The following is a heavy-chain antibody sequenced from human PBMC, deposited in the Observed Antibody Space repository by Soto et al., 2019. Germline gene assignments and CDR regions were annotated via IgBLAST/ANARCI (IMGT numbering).Heavy chain of an antibody. V-gene: IGHV3-74*01. D-gene: IGHD3-10*01. Sequence: GGSLSLACAASVFVFNMYWMHWVRQVPGEGPEWVTRINDDGTRTDYADSAKGRFTISRDNAKDILYLQMNALRVDDTAVYYCIRGPRPSSVGTGAFWGQGTLVTVSS. CDR1: VFVFNMYW. CDR3: IRGPRPSSVGTGAF. CDR2: INDDGTRT. J-gene: IGHJ4*02.